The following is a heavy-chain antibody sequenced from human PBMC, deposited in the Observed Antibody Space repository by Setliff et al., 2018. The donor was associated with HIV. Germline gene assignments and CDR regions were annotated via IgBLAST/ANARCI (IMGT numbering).Heavy chain of an antibody. Sequence: TETLSLTCTVSGGAIRTYYWSWIRQPPEKGLEWIGDFYYNGNTFYNPSLKSRVTISVDTSKNQFSLKLSSVTAADTVVYYCARGSFIGDYYYFDYWGQGTLVTVSS. V-gene: IGHV4-59*08. CDR1: GGAIRTYY. CDR3: ARGSFIGDYYYFDY. D-gene: IGHD3-10*01. J-gene: IGHJ4*02. CDR2: FYYNGNT.